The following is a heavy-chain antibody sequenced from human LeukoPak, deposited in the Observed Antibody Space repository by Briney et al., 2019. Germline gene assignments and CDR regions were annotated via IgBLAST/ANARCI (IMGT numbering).Heavy chain of an antibody. CDR2: ISSSSTYI. CDR3: ARDWGGYCSSTSCYGNWFDP. J-gene: IGHJ5*02. D-gene: IGHD2-2*01. Sequence: SGGSLRLSCAASGFTFSSYSINWVRQAPGKGLEWVSSISSSSTYIYYADSVKGRFTISRDNAKNSLYLQMNSLRAEDTAVYYCARDWGGYCSSTSCYGNWFDPWGQGTLVTVSS. CDR1: GFTFSSYS. V-gene: IGHV3-21*01.